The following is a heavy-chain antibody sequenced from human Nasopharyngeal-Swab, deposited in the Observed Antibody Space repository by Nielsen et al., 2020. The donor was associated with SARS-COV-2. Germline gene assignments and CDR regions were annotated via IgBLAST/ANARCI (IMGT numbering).Heavy chain of an antibody. D-gene: IGHD3-10*01. V-gene: IGHV5-51*01. J-gene: IGHJ4*02. CDR1: GYTFPNYW. CDR3: ARLGSYPSGSYLDY. CDR2: IYPGDSDV. Sequence: GSLRLPCQGTGYTFPNYWIARVPQIPGKGPGWIGIIYPGDSDVKYSPSFQGQVIISADKSLSTASLQWGSLQASDTAMYYCARLGSYPSGSYLDYWGQGTLVTVSS.